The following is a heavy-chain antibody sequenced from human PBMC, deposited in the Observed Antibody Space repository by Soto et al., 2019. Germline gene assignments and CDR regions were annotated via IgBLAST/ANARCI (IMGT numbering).Heavy chain of an antibody. CDR3: GRVLTGSWNWFDP. Sequence: EVQLVESGGGLVQPGESLRLSCAASGFTFSSYWMHWVRQAPGKGVVWVSGINSDGSRKNYADSVKGRFTVARDNAKNTQYLQMNSLRAEDTAVYYCGRVLTGSWNWFDPWGQGPRVTVSS. J-gene: IGHJ5*02. D-gene: IGHD6-13*01. CDR1: GFTFSSYW. V-gene: IGHV3-74*01. CDR2: INSDGSRK.